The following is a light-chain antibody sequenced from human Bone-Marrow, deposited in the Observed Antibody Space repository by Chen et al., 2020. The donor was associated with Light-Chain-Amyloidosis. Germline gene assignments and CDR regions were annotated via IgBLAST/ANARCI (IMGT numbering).Light chain of an antibody. Sequence: DIQMTQSPSPLSASVGDSVTVTCRASHGISIWLAWFQQKPGKAPKLLIYDASSLESGVPSRFSGSVSGTEFTLTIGSLQPDDFATYYCQQYNSYPYTFGQVTKLEIK. V-gene: IGKV1-5*01. J-gene: IGKJ2*01. CDR2: DAS. CDR1: HGISIW. CDR3: QQYNSYPYT.